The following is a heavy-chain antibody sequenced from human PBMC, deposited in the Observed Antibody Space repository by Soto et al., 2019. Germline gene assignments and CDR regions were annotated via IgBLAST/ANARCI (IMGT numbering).Heavy chain of an antibody. CDR1: GGSFSGYY. D-gene: IGHD2-2*02. Sequence: QVQLQQWGAGLLKPSETLSLTCAVYGGSFSGYYWSWIHQPPGKALEWIGEINHSGSTNYNPSLKSRVTMSVDTSKNQFSLKLSSVTAADTAVCYCARGRGYCSSTSCYMAWRYFDLWGRGTLVTVSS. CDR2: INHSGST. CDR3: ARGRGYCSSTSCYMAWRYFDL. V-gene: IGHV4-34*01. J-gene: IGHJ2*01.